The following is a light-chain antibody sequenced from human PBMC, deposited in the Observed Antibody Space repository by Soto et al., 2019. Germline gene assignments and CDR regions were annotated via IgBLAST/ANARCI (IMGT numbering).Light chain of an antibody. V-gene: IGKV3-15*01. Sequence: EIMMTQSPGTLSVSPGERATLSCRASESVSNNLAWYQQKPGHAPRLLFYYASTRATGIPDRFSGSGSGTEFTLTITSLQSEDFALSYCQQYNDWPPITFGQGTRLEIK. J-gene: IGKJ5*01. CDR1: ESVSNN. CDR2: YAS. CDR3: QQYNDWPPIT.